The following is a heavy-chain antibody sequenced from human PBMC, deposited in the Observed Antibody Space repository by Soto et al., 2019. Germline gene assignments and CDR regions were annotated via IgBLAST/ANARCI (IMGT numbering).Heavy chain of an antibody. CDR3: ARTTYYFDSSGYATGWFDP. D-gene: IGHD3-22*01. Sequence: QVQLQESGPGLVKPSQTLSLTCTVSGDSISSGVYYWSWIRQPPGKGLEWIGYISYSGSAYYNPSLKSRVTISVETSKNQFSLRLSSVTAADTAMYCCARTTYYFDSSGYATGWFDPWGQGTLVTVSS. J-gene: IGHJ5*02. V-gene: IGHV4-30-4*01. CDR1: GDSISSGVYY. CDR2: ISYSGSA.